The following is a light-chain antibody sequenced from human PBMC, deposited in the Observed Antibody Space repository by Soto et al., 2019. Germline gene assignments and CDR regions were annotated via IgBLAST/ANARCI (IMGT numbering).Light chain of an antibody. V-gene: IGKV1-12*01. J-gene: IGKJ5*01. CDR2: GAS. CDR1: QGIDSW. Sequence: DIQMTQSPSSVSASVGDRVTISCRASQGIDSWLGWYQQKPGKAPKLLIFGASSLQGGVPSRFRGSGSGTNFTLTITNLQSEDFATYFCQQAYKFPITFGQGTRLEIK. CDR3: QQAYKFPIT.